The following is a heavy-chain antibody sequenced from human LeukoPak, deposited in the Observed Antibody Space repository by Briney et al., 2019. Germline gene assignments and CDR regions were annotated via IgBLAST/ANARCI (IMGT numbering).Heavy chain of an antibody. CDR1: GFTVSSNY. Sequence: PGGSLRLSCAASGFTVSSNYMSWVRQAPGKGLEWVSVIYSGGSTYYADSVKGRFTISRDNSKNTLYLQMNGLRADDTAVYYCAKAGTYSPLYYFDYWGRGTLVTVSS. CDR3: AKAGTYSPLYYFDY. D-gene: IGHD1-26*01. J-gene: IGHJ4*02. CDR2: IYSGGST. V-gene: IGHV3-53*01.